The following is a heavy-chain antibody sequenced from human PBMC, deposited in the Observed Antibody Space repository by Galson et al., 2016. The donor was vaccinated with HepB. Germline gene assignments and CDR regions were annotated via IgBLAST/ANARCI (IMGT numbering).Heavy chain of an antibody. CDR1: GYTFTTFG. Sequence: SVKVSCKASGYTFTTFGVSWVRQAPGQGFEWMGWVSGHNGNINYAQKFQGRVSMTTDTSTSTAYMELRSLRSDDTAVYYCARDQWYFYDSSAQVGVDYWGQGTLVTVSS. V-gene: IGHV1-18*01. CDR2: VSGHNGNI. J-gene: IGHJ4*02. D-gene: IGHD3-22*01. CDR3: ARDQWYFYDSSAQVGVDY.